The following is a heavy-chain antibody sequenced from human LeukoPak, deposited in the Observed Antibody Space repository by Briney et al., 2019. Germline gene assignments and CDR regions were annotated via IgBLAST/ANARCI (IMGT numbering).Heavy chain of an antibody. CDR2: IYTSGST. CDR1: GGSISSYY. D-gene: IGHD3-22*01. Sequence: SETLSLTCTVSGGSISSYYWSWIRQPAGKGLEWIGRIYTSGSTNYNPSLKSRVTMSVDTSKNQFSLKPSSVTAADTAVYYCARGPHDYYDSSGYYYYFDYWGQGTLVTVSS. J-gene: IGHJ4*02. V-gene: IGHV4-4*07. CDR3: ARGPHDYYDSSGYYYYFDY.